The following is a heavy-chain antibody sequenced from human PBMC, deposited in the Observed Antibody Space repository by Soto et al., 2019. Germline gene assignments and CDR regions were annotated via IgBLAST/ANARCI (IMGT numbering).Heavy chain of an antibody. CDR1: GFTFSSYS. J-gene: IGHJ4*02. CDR2: ISSSSSTI. V-gene: IGHV3-48*01. Sequence: EVQLVESGGGLVQPGGSLRLSCAASGFTFSSYSMNWVRQAPGKGLEWVSYISSSSSTIYYADSVKGRFTISRDNAKNSLYLQMNSLRAEDTAVYYCARDQNDYGGNPIDYWGQGTLVTVSS. D-gene: IGHD4-17*01. CDR3: ARDQNDYGGNPIDY.